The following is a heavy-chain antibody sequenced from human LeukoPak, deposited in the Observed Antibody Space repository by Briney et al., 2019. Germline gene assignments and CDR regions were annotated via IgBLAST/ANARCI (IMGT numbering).Heavy chain of an antibody. V-gene: IGHV3-9*01. CDR3: AKDRYFDWNYGMDV. CDR1: GFTFDDYA. CDR2: ISWNSGSI. J-gene: IGHJ6*02. D-gene: IGHD3-9*01. Sequence: GGSLRLSCTASGFTFDDYAMHWVRRAPGKGLEWVSGISWNSGSIGYADSVKGRFTISRDNAKNSLYLQMNSLRAEDTALYYCAKDRYFDWNYGMDVWGQGTTVTVSS.